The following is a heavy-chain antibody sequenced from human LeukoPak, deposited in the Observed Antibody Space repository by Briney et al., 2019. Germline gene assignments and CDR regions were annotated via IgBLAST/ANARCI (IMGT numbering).Heavy chain of an antibody. V-gene: IGHV1-46*01. CDR3: ARDQEGLDY. J-gene: IGHJ4*02. CDR2: IYPRDGNT. CDR1: GYTFTSYY. Sequence: ASVKVSCKASGYTFTSYYMHWVRQAPGQGLEWMGMIYPRDGNTSYAQRFQDRVTVTRDTSTSTVHMELSGLRSEDTAVYYCARDQEGLDYWGQGTLVTVSS.